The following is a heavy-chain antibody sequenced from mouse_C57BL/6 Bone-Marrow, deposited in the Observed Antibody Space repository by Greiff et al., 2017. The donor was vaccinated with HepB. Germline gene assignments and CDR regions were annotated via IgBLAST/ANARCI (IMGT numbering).Heavy chain of an antibody. CDR2: ISPRDGST. V-gene: IGHV1-85*01. CDR3: APYYYGSYYFDY. J-gene: IGHJ2*01. D-gene: IGHD1-1*01. Sequence: QVQLQQSGPELVKPGASVKLSCKASGYTFPSYDINWVKQRPGQGLEWIGWISPRDGSTKYNEKFKVKATLTVDTSSSTAYMELHSLTSEDSAVYFCAPYYYGSYYFDYWGQGTTLTVSS. CDR1: GYTFPSYD.